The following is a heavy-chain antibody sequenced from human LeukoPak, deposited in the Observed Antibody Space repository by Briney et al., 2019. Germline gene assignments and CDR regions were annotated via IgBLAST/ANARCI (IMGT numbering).Heavy chain of an antibody. CDR1: SGSISSGSYC. D-gene: IGHD5-18*01. V-gene: IGHV4-61*09. CDR3: ARLRQYSYATWRYYFDY. CDR2: IHSSGST. Sequence: PSETLSLTCTVSSGSISSGSYCWSWIRQPAGKGLEWIGHIHSSGSTNYNPSLKSRVTISVDTSKNQFSLKLSSVTAADTAVYYCARLRQYSYATWRYYFDYWGQGTLVTVSS. J-gene: IGHJ4*02.